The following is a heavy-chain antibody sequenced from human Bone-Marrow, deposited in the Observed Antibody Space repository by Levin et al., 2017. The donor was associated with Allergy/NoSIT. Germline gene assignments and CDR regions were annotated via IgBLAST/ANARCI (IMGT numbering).Heavy chain of an antibody. J-gene: IGHJ4*02. V-gene: IGHV4-38-2*02. D-gene: IGHD3-3*01. CDR2: IYHSGST. CDR1: GYSISSGYY. CDR3: ARDSRFLEWSPGPNFDY. Sequence: SETLSLTCAVSGYSISSGYYWGWIRQPPGKGLEWIGSIYHSGSTYYNPSLKSRVTISVDTSKNQFSLKLSSVTAADTAVYYCARDSRFLEWSPGPNFDYWGQGTLVTVSS.